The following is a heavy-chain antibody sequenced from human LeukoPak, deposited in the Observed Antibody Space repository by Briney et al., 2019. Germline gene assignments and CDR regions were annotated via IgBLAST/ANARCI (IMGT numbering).Heavy chain of an antibody. Sequence: SETLSLTCTVSGGSISSSSYYWGWIRQPPGKGLEWIGSIYYSGSTYYNPSLKSRVTISVDTSKNQFSLKLSSVTAADTAVYYCARLRPITIRYTAMDRSYWYFDLWGRGTLVTVSS. CDR2: IYYSGST. V-gene: IGHV4-39*01. D-gene: IGHD5-18*01. CDR3: ARLRPITIRYTAMDRSYWYFDL. CDR1: GGSISSSSYY. J-gene: IGHJ2*01.